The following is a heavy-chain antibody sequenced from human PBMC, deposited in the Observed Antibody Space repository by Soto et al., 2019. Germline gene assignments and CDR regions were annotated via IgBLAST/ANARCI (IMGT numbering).Heavy chain of an antibody. CDR2: INAGNGNT. Sequence: ASVKVSCKASGYTFTSYAMHWVRQAPGQRLEWMGWINAGNGNTKYSQKFRGRVTITRDTSASTAYMELSSLRSEDTAVYYCARVFGDYYYYGMDVWGQGTTVTVSS. D-gene: IGHD3-10*02. J-gene: IGHJ6*02. CDR1: GYTFTSYA. CDR3: ARVFGDYYYYGMDV. V-gene: IGHV1-3*01.